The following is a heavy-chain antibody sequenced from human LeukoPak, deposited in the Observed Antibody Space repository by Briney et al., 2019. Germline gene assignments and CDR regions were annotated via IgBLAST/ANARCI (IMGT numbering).Heavy chain of an antibody. V-gene: IGHV1-18*01. D-gene: IGHD3-16*01. J-gene: IGHJ4*02. CDR2: ISFRNGNT. Sequence: SVKVSCKASGYTFTNYGITWVRQAPGQGLEWVGWISFRNGNTNYPQKLQGRVIMTTDRSTNTAYMELRSLRSDDTAVYYCARADVSGSYFHLDYWGQGTLVTVS. CDR3: ARADVSGSYFHLDY. CDR1: GYTFTNYG.